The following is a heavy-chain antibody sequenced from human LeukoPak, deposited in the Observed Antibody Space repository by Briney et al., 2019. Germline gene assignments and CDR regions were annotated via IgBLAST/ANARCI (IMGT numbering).Heavy chain of an antibody. CDR2: ISSGSSYT. V-gene: IGHV3-11*03. CDR3: AAGTAADF. Sequence: KPGGSLRLSCVVSGIPFSDYYMNWIRQAPGKGLEWISYISSGSSYTDYADSVKGRFTISRDNAKSALYLHLNSLRLEDTAVYYCAAGTAADFWGQGTLVTVSS. CDR1: GIPFSDYY. D-gene: IGHD6-13*01. J-gene: IGHJ4*02.